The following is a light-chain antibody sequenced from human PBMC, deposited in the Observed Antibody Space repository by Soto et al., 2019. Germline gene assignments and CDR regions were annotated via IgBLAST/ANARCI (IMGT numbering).Light chain of an antibody. CDR3: MKNLQTPRT. V-gene: IGKV2-28*01. CDR2: LTS. CDR1: QSLLHSDGYNY. Sequence: EIVMTQSPLSLPVTPGEPASISCRSSQSLLHSDGYNYLDWYLQRSGQSPQLLIHLTSNRASGVPDRFSGSGSGTDFTLKISRVEAEDVGVYYCMKNLQTPRTFGQGTKVEIK. J-gene: IGKJ1*01.